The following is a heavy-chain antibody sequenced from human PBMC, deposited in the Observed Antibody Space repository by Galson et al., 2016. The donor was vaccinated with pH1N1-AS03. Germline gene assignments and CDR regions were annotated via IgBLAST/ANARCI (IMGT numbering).Heavy chain of an antibody. CDR1: GFTFSNSD. CDR2: IKSKSEGGTT. V-gene: IGHV3-15*01. J-gene: IGHJ4*02. CDR3: TADLDYYDSSSFYSDFDS. Sequence: SLRLSCAASGFTFSNSDMNWARQAPGKGLEWVGRIKSKSEGGTTNYTTPVKGRFTISRDDSKNTLFLQMNSLKTADTALYYCTADLDYYDSSSFYSDFDSWGQGTLVTVSS. D-gene: IGHD3-22*01.